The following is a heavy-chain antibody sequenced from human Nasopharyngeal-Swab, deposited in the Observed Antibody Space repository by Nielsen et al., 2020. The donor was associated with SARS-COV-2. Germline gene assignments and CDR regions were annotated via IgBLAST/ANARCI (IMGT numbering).Heavy chain of an antibody. D-gene: IGHD2-2*01. CDR2: ISGSGGST. Sequence: GKSLKISCAASGFTFSSYAMSWVRQAPGKGLEWVSAISGSGGSTYYADSVKGRFTISRDNSKNTLYLQMNSLRAEDTAVYYCAKDRGFTSIIVVVPAASDRWGQGTLVTVSS. J-gene: IGHJ5*02. V-gene: IGHV3-23*01. CDR1: GFTFSSYA. CDR3: AKDRGFTSIIVVVPAASDR.